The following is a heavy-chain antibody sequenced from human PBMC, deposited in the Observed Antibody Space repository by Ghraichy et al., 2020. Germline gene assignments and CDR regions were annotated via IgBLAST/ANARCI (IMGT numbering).Heavy chain of an antibody. CDR3: ARDGGSDDAFDV. CDR2: ISRSSSTI. Sequence: GGSLRLSCAASGFTFNTYSMNWVRQAPGKGLEWVSYISRSSSTIDYADCVKGRFTISRDNAKNSLYLQMNSLRDEDTAVYYCARDGGSDDAFDVWGQGTMVSVSS. J-gene: IGHJ3*01. D-gene: IGHD3-16*01. V-gene: IGHV3-48*02. CDR1: GFTFNTYS.